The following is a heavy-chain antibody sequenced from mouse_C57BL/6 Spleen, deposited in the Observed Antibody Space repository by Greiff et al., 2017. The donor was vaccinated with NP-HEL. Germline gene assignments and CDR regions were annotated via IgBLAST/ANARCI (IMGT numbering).Heavy chain of an antibody. CDR2: IDPSDSET. D-gene: IGHD3-2*02. CDR1: GYTFTSYW. CDR3: ARSTSSGYNGMDY. J-gene: IGHJ4*01. Sequence: QVQLQQPGAELVRPGSSVKLPCKASGYTFTSYWMHWVKQRPIQGLEWIGNIDPSDSETHYNQKFKDKATLTVDKSSSTAYMQLSSMTSEDAAVYYCARSTSSGYNGMDYWGQGTSVTVSS. V-gene: IGHV1-52*01.